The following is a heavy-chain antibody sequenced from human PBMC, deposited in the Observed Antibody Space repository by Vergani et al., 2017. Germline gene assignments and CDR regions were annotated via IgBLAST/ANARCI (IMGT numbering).Heavy chain of an antibody. J-gene: IGHJ4*02. CDR2: ISYDGSNK. D-gene: IGHD2-2*01. Sequence: VQLLESGGGLVQPGGSLRLSCAASGFTFSSYSMNWVRQAPGKGLEWVAVISYDGSNKYYADSVKGRFTISRDNSKNTLYLQMNSLRAEDTAVYYCAKDGRYQPLLSVYWGQGTLVTVSS. CDR1: GFTFSSYS. CDR3: AKDGRYQPLLSVY. V-gene: IGHV3-30*18.